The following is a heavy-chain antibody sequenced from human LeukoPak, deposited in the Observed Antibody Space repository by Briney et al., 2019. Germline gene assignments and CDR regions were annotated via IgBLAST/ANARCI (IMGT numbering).Heavy chain of an antibody. Sequence: GGSLRLPCAASGFDFSHHYMTWVRQAPGKGPEWVAKISPDGGVSQYVDSVKGRFTISRDNSKNSLSLRMSSLRVEDTALYFCAKEEFWRFDFWGQGTLVTVS. J-gene: IGHJ4*02. CDR2: ISPDGGVS. CDR3: AKEEFWRFDF. CDR1: GFDFSHHY. D-gene: IGHD1-1*01. V-gene: IGHV3-7*03.